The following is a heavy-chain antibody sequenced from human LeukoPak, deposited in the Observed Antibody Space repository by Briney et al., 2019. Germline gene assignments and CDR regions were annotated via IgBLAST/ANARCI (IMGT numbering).Heavy chain of an antibody. V-gene: IGHV3-21*01. J-gene: IGHJ4*02. D-gene: IGHD5-12*01. CDR1: GFTFSSYS. CDR3: ARAPNSGYDESLDY. Sequence: GGSLRLSCAASGFTFSSYSMNWVRQAPGKGLEWVSSISSSSYIYYADSVKGRFTISRDNAKNSLYLQMNSLRAEDTAVYYCARAPNSGYDESLDYWGQGTLVTVSS. CDR2: ISSSSYI.